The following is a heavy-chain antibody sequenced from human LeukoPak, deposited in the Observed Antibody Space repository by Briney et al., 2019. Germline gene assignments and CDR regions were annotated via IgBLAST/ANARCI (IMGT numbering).Heavy chain of an antibody. D-gene: IGHD6-19*01. CDR2: ISSSSSYI. CDR1: GFTFSSYS. Sequence: GGSLRLSCAASGFTFSSYSMNWVRQAPGKGLEWVSSISSSSSYIYYADSVKGRFTISRDNAKNSLYLQMNSLRAEDTAVYYCARASIAVAAGLQYWGQGTLVTVSS. J-gene: IGHJ4*02. CDR3: ARASIAVAAGLQY. V-gene: IGHV3-21*01.